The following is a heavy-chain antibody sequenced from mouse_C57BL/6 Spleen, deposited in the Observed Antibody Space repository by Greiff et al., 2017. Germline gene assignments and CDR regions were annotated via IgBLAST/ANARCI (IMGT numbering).Heavy chain of an antibody. V-gene: IGHV3-6*01. CDR3: ARDPEDYFDY. CDR1: GYSITSGYY. CDR2: ISYDGSN. J-gene: IGHJ2*01. Sequence: DVQLVESGPGLVKPSQSLSLTCSVTGYSITSGYYWNWIRQFPGNKLEWMGYISYDGSNNYNPSLKNRISITRDTSKNQFFLKLNSVTTEDTATYYCARDPEDYFDYWGQGTTLTVSS.